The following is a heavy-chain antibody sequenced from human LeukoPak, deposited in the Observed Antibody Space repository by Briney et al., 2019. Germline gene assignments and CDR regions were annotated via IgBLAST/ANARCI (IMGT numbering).Heavy chain of an antibody. CDR3: ARAERWLQLNAFDI. V-gene: IGHV4-61*02. CDR2: INTSGST. Sequence: SETLSLTCTVSGGSISSGSYYWSWIRQPAGKGLEWIGRINTSGSTNYNPSLKSRVTISVDTSKNQFSLKLSSVTAADTAVYYCARAERWLQLNAFDIWGQGTMVTVSS. D-gene: IGHD5-24*01. J-gene: IGHJ3*02. CDR1: GGSISSGSYY.